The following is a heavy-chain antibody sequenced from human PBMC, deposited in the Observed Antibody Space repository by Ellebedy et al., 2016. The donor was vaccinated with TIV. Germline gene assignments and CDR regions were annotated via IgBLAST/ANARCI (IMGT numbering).Heavy chain of an antibody. V-gene: IGHV3-9*01. CDR2: ISWNSGII. Sequence: GGSLRLXXAASGFTFDDYAFHWVRQAPGKGLEWVSGISWNSGIIDYADSVKGRFTISRDNAKNALYLQMNSLRAEDTALYYCAKDLGSTQDDGFDIWGQGTMVTVSS. CDR3: AKDLGSTQDDGFDI. D-gene: IGHD3-16*01. CDR1: GFTFDDYA. J-gene: IGHJ3*02.